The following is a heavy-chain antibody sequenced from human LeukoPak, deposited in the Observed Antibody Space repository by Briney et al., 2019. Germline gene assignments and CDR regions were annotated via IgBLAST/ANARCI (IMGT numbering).Heavy chain of an antibody. D-gene: IGHD6-19*01. V-gene: IGHV6-1*01. J-gene: IGHJ5*02. CDR1: GDSVSSNSAG. Sequence: SQTLSLTCAISGDSVSSNSAGWNWIRQSPSRGLEWLGRTYYRSKWYNDYAVSVKSRITINPDTSKNQFSLQLNSVTPEDTAVYYCARDLRYSSGWYDGYRQYNWFDPWGQGTLVTVSS. CDR2: TYYRSKWYN. CDR3: ARDLRYSSGWYDGYRQYNWFDP.